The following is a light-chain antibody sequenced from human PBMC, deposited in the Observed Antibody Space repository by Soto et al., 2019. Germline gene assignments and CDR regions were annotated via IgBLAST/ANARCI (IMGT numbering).Light chain of an antibody. CDR3: QQYNEWPPFT. Sequence: EIVFTQSPATLSLSPGERATLSCRASQSVRSNLAWYQQKPGQAPRLVIYAASTRATGIPDRFSGSVSGTEFTLTISSLQSEDFAVYYCQQYNEWPPFTFGQGTRLEIK. J-gene: IGKJ5*01. V-gene: IGKV3-15*01. CDR1: QSVRSN. CDR2: AAS.